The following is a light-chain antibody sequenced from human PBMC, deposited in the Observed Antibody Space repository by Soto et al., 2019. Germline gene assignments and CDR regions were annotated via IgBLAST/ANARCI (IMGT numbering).Light chain of an antibody. Sequence: EIVLTQSPGTLSLSPGERATLSCRASQTVTSTYLAWYQHKPGQAPRLLIYVASGSATGIPDRFSGSGSGTDFTLTISRLEPEDFSVYFCQQFDDSPPMFTFATGTTVDIK. CDR3: QQFDDSPPMFT. CDR2: VAS. J-gene: IGKJ3*01. V-gene: IGKV3-20*01. CDR1: QTVTSTY.